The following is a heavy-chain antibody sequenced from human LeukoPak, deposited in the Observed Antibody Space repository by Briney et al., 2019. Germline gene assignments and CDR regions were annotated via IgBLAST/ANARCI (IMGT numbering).Heavy chain of an antibody. V-gene: IGHV3-30*02. CDR2: IRYDGSNK. J-gene: IGHJ4*02. CDR3: ARDPPYSSGLFDY. D-gene: IGHD6-19*01. CDR1: GFTFSSYG. Sequence: GGSLRLSCAASGFTFSSYGMHWVRQAPGKGLEWVAFIRYDGSNKYYADSVKGRFTISRDNAKNSLYLQMNSLRAEDTAVYYCARDPPYSSGLFDYWGQGTLVTVSS.